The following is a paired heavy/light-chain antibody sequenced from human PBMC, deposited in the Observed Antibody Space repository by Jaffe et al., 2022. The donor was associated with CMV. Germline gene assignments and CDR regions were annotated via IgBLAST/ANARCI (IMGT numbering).Light chain of an antibody. J-gene: IGKJ4*01. CDR2: DAS. V-gene: IGKV1-33*01. Sequence: DIQMTQSPSSLSTSIGDRVSITCQASHDIGNHLNWFQQKPGRAPKLLISDASNLETGVPSRFSGSGSGTDFTFTISSLQPEDFATFYCQQYEHLPLTFGGGTKLEIK. CDR1: HDIGNH. CDR3: QQYEHLPLT.
Heavy chain of an antibody. CDR1: EFSISNAW. Sequence: EVQLVESGGGLVKPGGSLRLSCAASEFSISNAWMGWVRQAPGKGLEWVGRIKSQTDGGTTDYAAPVKGRFTISRDDSKNTVYLQMHSLKTEDTAVYFCTTERWGGYDILTGYFRFDYWGQGTLVTVSS. V-gene: IGHV3-15*01. CDR3: TTERWGGYDILTGYFRFDY. CDR2: IKSQTDGGTT. J-gene: IGHJ4*02. D-gene: IGHD3-9*01.